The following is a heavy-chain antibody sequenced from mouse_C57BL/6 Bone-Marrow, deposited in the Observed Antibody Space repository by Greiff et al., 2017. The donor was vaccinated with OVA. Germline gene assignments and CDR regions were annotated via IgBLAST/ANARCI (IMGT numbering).Heavy chain of an antibody. D-gene: IGHD1-1*01. CDR2: IHPSDSDT. J-gene: IGHJ2*01. CDR3: AIGHYCSSFYFDY. Sequence: QVQLQQPGAELVKPGASVKVSCKASGYTFTSYWMHWVKQRPGQGLEWIGRIHPSDSDTNYNQKFKGKATLTVEKSSSTAYMQLSSLTSEDSAVYYCAIGHYCSSFYFDYWAQGTTLTVSS. V-gene: IGHV1-74*01. CDR1: GYTFTSYW.